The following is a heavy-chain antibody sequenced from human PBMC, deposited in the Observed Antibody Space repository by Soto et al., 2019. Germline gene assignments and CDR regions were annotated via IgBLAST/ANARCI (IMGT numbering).Heavy chain of an antibody. CDR1: GGIFGSHG. CDR2: FIPIFRTL. CDR3: VRDRRIYYSDPHDEFVASDYEV. D-gene: IGHD3-22*01. V-gene: IGHV1-69*01. J-gene: IGHJ3*01. Sequence: QVQLIQSEAEVKKPGSSVRVSCTASGGIFGSHGFSWVRQAPGQRLEWVGGFIPIFRTLTYTEKFHARVRIAADESTNTVYLDLSSLTSEETAVYYCVRDRRIYYSDPHDEFVASDYEVWGQGTMVSVSS.